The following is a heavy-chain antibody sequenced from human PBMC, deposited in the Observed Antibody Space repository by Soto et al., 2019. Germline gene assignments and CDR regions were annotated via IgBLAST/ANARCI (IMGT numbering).Heavy chain of an antibody. CDR3: AITSPGGGSFDY. J-gene: IGHJ4*02. CDR2: IYHSGKT. D-gene: IGHD2-2*01. Sequence: QVQLQESGPGLVKPSGTLSLTCAVSGGSISTSNWWSWVRQPPGKGPEWIGEIYHSGKTNYNPSLKRRVTIALDKSKNHTPPKRPSVTTADTSVYYCAITSPGGGSFDYWGQGTLVTVSS. V-gene: IGHV4-4*02. CDR1: GGSISTSNW.